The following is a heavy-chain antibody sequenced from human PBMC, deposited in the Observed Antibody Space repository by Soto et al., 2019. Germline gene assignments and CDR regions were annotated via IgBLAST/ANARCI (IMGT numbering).Heavy chain of an antibody. CDR3: ARHPTALVTGGFDY. V-gene: IGHV4-39*01. CDR2: VSYSGST. J-gene: IGHJ4*02. Sequence: PSETLSLTCTVSGGSISSTTYYWGWIRQPPGKGLERLGSVSYSGSTDYSPSLKSRVTISVDTAKNQFSVKLSSVTAADTSVYYCARHPTALVTGGFDYLGQGALVTVSS. CDR1: GGSISSTTYY. D-gene: IGHD5-18*01.